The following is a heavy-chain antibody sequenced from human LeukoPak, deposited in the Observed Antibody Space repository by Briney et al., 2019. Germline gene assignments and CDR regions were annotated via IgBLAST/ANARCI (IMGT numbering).Heavy chain of an antibody. CDR1: GFTFSRYG. D-gene: IGHD5-24*01. CDR2: IWYDGKNDQ. Sequence: GGSLRLSCAVSGFTFSRYGMHWIRLAPGKGMEWVAFIWYDGKNDQEYAESVKGRFTISRDNSKNSLYLQMNSLRTEDTALYYCAKDKSAWLQYIFDYWGQGTLVTVSS. CDR3: AKDKSAWLQYIFDY. V-gene: IGHV3-30*02. J-gene: IGHJ4*02.